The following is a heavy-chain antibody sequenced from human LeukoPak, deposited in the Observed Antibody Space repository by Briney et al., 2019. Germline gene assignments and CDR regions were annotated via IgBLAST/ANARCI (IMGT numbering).Heavy chain of an antibody. CDR1: GGTFSSYA. D-gene: IGHD6-19*01. V-gene: IGHV1-69*05. Sequence: ASVKVSCKASGGTFSSYAISWVRQAPGQGLEWMGRIIPIFGRANYAQKIQGRVTITTDEATSTAYMELSSLRSEDTAVYYCASSTGSSGWYLDYYYYMDVWGKGTTVTVSS. CDR3: ASSTGSSGWYLDYYYYMDV. J-gene: IGHJ6*03. CDR2: IIPIFGRA.